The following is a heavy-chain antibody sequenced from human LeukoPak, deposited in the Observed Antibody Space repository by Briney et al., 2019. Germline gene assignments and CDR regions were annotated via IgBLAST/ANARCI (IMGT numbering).Heavy chain of an antibody. CDR3: ARAPGEAWTNWDY. J-gene: IGHJ4*02. CDR2: NNPNTGGT. Sequence: MVRNNPNTGGTTYAQKFQGGVTMTREKTISTAYMELSRLRSDDTAVYYCARAPGEAWTNWDYWGQGTLVTVSS. V-gene: IGHV1-2*06. D-gene: IGHD1-1*01.